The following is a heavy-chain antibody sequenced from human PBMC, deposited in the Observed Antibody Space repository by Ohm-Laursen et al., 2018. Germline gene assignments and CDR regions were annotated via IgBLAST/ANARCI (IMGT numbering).Heavy chain of an antibody. D-gene: IGHD3-10*01. J-gene: IGHJ4*02. CDR2: MNSNNGKT. V-gene: IGHV1-8*01. Sequence: SVKVSCKTSGYTFTNYDINWVRRATGQGLEWMGWMNSNNGKTGSPQKFHGRVIMTMDTSISTAYMEPSGLRPDDTAVYYCARVNSGSGNFYHNYWGQGTLVTVSS. CDR1: GYTFTNYD. CDR3: ARVNSGSGNFYHNY.